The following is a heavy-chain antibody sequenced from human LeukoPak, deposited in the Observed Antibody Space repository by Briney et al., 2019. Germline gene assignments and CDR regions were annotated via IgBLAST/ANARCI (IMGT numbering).Heavy chain of an antibody. CDR2: MNPNSGNS. J-gene: IGHJ5*02. Sequence: GASVNVSLKSSVYTFTSYDINWVRQATGQGLAWMGWMNPNSGNSDYAHKFQGRVTMTRNTSISTAYKELSSLRSEDTAVYYCARDRRGKTAGILNWFDPWGQGTLVTVSS. CDR3: ARDRRGKTAGILNWFDP. V-gene: IGHV1-8*01. D-gene: IGHD6-13*01. CDR1: VYTFTSYD.